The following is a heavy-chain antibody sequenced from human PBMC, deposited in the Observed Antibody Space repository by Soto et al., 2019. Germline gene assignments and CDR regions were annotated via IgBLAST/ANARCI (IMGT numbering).Heavy chain of an antibody. D-gene: IGHD3-3*01. CDR3: ARASRGDFWSGYFVAFDY. J-gene: IGHJ4*02. CDR2: INHSGST. V-gene: IGHV4-34*01. Sequence: PSETLSLTCAVYGWSFSGYYWSWIRQPPGKGLEWIGEINHSGSTNYNPSLKSRVTISVDTSKNQFSLKLSSVTAADTAVYYCARASRGDFWSGYFVAFDYWGQGTLVTVSS. CDR1: GWSFSGYY.